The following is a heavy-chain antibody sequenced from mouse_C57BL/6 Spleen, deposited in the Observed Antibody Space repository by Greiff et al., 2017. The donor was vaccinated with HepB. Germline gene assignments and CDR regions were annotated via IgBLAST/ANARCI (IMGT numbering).Heavy chain of an antibody. CDR1: GYTFTSYW. J-gene: IGHJ4*01. CDR2: IHPNSGST. V-gene: IGHV1-64*01. D-gene: IGHD1-1*01. CDR3: ARGGSGYGYAMAY. Sequence: QVQLQQSGAELVKPGASVKLSCKASGYTFTSYWMHWVKQRPGQGLEWIGMIHPNSGSTNYNEKFKSKATLTVDKSSSTAYMQLSSLTSEDSAVYYCARGGSGYGYAMAYWGQGTSVTVSA.